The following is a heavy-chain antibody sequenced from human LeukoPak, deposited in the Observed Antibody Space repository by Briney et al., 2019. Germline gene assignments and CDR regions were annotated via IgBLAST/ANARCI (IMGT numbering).Heavy chain of an antibody. CDR2: IIPIFGTA. V-gene: IGHV1-69*05. J-gene: IGHJ4*02. CDR3: ALRKGREGLFDY. Sequence: SVKVSCKASGGTFSSYAISWVRQAPGQGLEWMGGIIPIFGTANYAQKFQGRVTITTDESTSTAYKELSSLRSEDTAVYNCALRKGREGLFDYWGQGTLVTVSS. CDR1: GGTFSSYA. D-gene: IGHD1-26*01.